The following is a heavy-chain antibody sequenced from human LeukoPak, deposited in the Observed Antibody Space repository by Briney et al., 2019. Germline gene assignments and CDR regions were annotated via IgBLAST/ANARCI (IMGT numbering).Heavy chain of an antibody. J-gene: IGHJ6*04. Sequence: PSETLSLTCTVSGDSISIEHYYWGWIRQPPGKGLEWIGEIYHSGSTNYNPSLKSRVTISVDKSKNQFSLKLSSVTAADTAVYYCARVQRYCTNGVCYSLDVWGKGTTVTVSS. CDR1: GDSISIEHYY. V-gene: IGHV4-39*07. CDR3: ARVQRYCTNGVCYSLDV. CDR2: IYHSGST. D-gene: IGHD2-8*01.